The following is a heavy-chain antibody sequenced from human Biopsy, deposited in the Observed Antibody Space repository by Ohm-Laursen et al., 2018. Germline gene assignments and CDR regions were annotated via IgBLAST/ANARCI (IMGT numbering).Heavy chain of an antibody. CDR1: GYTFTNYD. V-gene: IGHV1-8*01. D-gene: IGHD6-13*01. CDR3: AREPFGQQLGPFDY. Sequence: ASVKISCKASGYTFTNYDINWVRQAPGQGPEWMGWVNPNSGNTGYAQKFQGRVAMTRSTSISTAYMELSSLTSEDTAVYYCAREPFGQQLGPFDYWGQGALVIASS. CDR2: VNPNSGNT. J-gene: IGHJ4*02.